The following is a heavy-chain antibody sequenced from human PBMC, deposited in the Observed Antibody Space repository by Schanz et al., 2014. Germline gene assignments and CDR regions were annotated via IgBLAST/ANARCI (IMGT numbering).Heavy chain of an antibody. V-gene: IGHV3-21*01. Sequence: EVQLLESGGGLVKPGGSLRLSCAASGFTFSSFSMHWVRRPPGGGLQWVSSINSISTYIRYAGSVRGRFTVSRDNANNSLFRQMDSLGVEDTALYYCVRDGPPCGGDCQNRFGPWGQGTLVTVSS. CDR1: GFTFSSFS. CDR2: INSISTYI. J-gene: IGHJ5*02. CDR3: VRDGPPCGGDCQNRFGP. D-gene: IGHD2-21*02.